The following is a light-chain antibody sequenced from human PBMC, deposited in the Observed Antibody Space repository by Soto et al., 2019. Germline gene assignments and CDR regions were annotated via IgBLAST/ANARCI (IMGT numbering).Light chain of an antibody. Sequence: VLSQPPSASGAPGQRVTISCSGSSSNIGSNTVNWFQQLPGTAPKLLIYSNNQRPSGVPDRFSGSKSGTSASLAISGLQSEDEADYYCAAWDASLNGPVFGTGTKVTVL. J-gene: IGLJ1*01. CDR2: SNN. V-gene: IGLV1-44*01. CDR1: SSNIGSNT. CDR3: AAWDASLNGPV.